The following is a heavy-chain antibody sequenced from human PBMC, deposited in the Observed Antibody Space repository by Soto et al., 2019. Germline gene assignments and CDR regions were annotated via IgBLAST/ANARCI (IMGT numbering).Heavy chain of an antibody. D-gene: IGHD2-2*01. CDR2: ISAYNGNT. CDR1: GYTFTSYG. Sequence: DSVKVSCKASGYTFTSYGISWVRQAPGQGLEWMGWISAYNGNTNYAQKLQGRVTMTTDTSTSTAYMELRSLRSDDTTVYYCERECSTSCPDICGQGKMVTVSS. CDR3: ERECSTSCPDI. J-gene: IGHJ3*02. V-gene: IGHV1-18*01.